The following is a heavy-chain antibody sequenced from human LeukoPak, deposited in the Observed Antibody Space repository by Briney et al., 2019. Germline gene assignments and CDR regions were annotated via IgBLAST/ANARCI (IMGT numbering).Heavy chain of an antibody. Sequence: GGSLRLSCAASGFTFDDYAMHWVRHAPGKGLEWVSGISWNSGSIGYADSVKGRFTISRDNDKNSLYLQMNSLRAEDTALYYCAKLAMVADFDYWGQGTLVTVSS. V-gene: IGHV3-9*01. CDR3: AKLAMVADFDY. J-gene: IGHJ4*02. CDR1: GFTFDDYA. CDR2: ISWNSGSI. D-gene: IGHD5-18*01.